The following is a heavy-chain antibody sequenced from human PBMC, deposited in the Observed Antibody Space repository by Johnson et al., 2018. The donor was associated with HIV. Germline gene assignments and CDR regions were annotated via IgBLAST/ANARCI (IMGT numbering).Heavy chain of an antibody. D-gene: IGHD1-26*01. V-gene: IGHV3-66*01. CDR3: AKGRLVGATTYDAFDI. J-gene: IGHJ3*02. Sequence: VQLVESGGGLVQPGGSLRLSCAASGFTVSNKYMSWVRQAPGKGLEWVSVIYTGGSTYYADSLKGRFTISRDNSKNTVYLQMNSLRAEDTAVYYCAKGRLVGATTYDAFDIWGQGTMVTVSS. CDR2: IYTGGST. CDR1: GFTVSNKY.